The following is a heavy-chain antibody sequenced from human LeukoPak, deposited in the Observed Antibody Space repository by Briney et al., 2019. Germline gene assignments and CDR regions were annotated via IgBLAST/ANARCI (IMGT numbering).Heavy chain of an antibody. D-gene: IGHD4-17*01. CDR3: AKVYGDGAYYFDY. V-gene: IGHV3-23*01. J-gene: IGHJ4*02. CDR1: GFTFSSYA. Sequence: GGSLRLSCAASGFTFSSYAMRWVRQAPGKELEWVSTISGSGDTTYYADSVKGRLTISRDNSQNTLSLQMNSLTGEDTAVYDCAKVYGDGAYYFDYWAREPWSPSPQ. CDR2: ISGSGDTT.